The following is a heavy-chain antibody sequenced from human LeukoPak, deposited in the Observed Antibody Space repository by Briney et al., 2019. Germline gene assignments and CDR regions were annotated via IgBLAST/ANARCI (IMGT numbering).Heavy chain of an antibody. J-gene: IGHJ4*02. D-gene: IGHD4-17*01. CDR3: ARDRGLVDY. V-gene: IGHV4-38-2*02. CDR2: INHSGST. CDR1: GYSITSGYY. Sequence: SETLSLTCTVSGYSITSGYYWGWIRQPPGKGLEWIGEINHSGSTNYNPSLKSRVTISVDTSKNQFSLKLSSVTAADTAVYYCARDRGLVDYWGQGTLVTVSS.